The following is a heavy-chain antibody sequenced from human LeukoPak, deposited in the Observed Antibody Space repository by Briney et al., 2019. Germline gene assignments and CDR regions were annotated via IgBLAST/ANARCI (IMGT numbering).Heavy chain of an antibody. CDR1: GGSISSSSYY. Sequence: SETLSLTCTVSGGSISSSSYYWGWIRQPPGKGLEWSGSIYYSRSNYYNPSLKSPVTIPVNTSKHQFSLKLSSVSAGDTAVYYCARSGTTMVRGVMSFDYWRRGTLVTVSS. V-gene: IGHV4-39*01. J-gene: IGHJ4*02. D-gene: IGHD3-10*01. CDR2: IYYSRSN. CDR3: ARSGTTMVRGVMSFDY.